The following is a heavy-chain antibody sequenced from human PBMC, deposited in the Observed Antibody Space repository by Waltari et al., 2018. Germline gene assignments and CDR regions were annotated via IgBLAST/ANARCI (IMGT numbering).Heavy chain of an antibody. CDR3: ARQLSQGAPSPY. CDR2: IYHSGST. J-gene: IGHJ4*02. Sequence: QVQLQESGPGLVKPSETLSLTCAVSGYSISSGYYWGWIRQPPGKGLEWIGSIYHSGSTDYNPSLKGRVTISVDTSKNQFSLKLSSVTAADTAVYYCARQLSQGAPSPYWGQGTLVTVSS. CDR1: GYSISSGYY. D-gene: IGHD1-1*01. V-gene: IGHV4-38-2*01.